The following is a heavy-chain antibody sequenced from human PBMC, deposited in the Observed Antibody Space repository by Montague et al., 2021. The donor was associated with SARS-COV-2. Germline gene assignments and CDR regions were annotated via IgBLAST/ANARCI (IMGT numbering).Heavy chain of an antibody. CDR2: IHHSGST. J-gene: IGHJ6*03. V-gene: IGHV4-34*01. D-gene: IGHD3-10*01. CDR3: ARLGDGVVPSPILGVGPYYSYYYMDV. CDR1: GGSFSTYS. Sequence: SETLSLTCAVHGGSFSTYSWNWIRQPPGKGLEWIGEIHHSGSTNYNPSLKSRVTISADTSKNQFSLKLTSVAAADTAAYYCARLGDGVVPSPILGVGPYYSYYYMDVWGKGTTVTVSS.